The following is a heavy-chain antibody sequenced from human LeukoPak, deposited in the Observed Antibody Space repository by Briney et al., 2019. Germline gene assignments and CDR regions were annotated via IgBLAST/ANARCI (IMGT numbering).Heavy chain of an antibody. D-gene: IGHD6-19*01. CDR1: GFIFSSYG. V-gene: IGHV3-33*01. J-gene: IGHJ4*02. Sequence: GRSLRLSCAASGFIFSSYGMHWVRQAPGKGLEWVAVIWYDGSNKYYADSVKGRFTISRDNSKNTLYLQMNSLRAEDTAVYYCARDSQWLAPFDYWGQGTLVTVSS. CDR3: ARDSQWLAPFDY. CDR2: IWYDGSNK.